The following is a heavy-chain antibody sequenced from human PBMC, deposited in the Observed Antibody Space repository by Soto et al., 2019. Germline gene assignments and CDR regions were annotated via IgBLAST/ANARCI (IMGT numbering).Heavy chain of an antibody. CDR1: GDSVSSGDYY. J-gene: IGHJ4*02. D-gene: IGHD5-18*01. Sequence: QVQLQESGPGLMKPSQTLSLTCTVSGDSVSSGDYYWSWIRQRPGKGLEWIGYIYYSGSTYYNLSLKSRVTLSVDTSKNQFSLRLTSVTAADTAVYYCATPKIQLWTFDYWGQGTLVTVSS. CDR2: IYYSGST. CDR3: ATPKIQLWTFDY. V-gene: IGHV4-31*03.